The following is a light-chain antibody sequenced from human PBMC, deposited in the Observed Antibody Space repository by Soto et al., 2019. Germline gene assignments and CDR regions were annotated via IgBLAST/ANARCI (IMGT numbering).Light chain of an antibody. J-gene: IGLJ3*02. CDR1: SSDVGGHNS. CDR2: DVT. CDR3: CSYADNYTLV. Sequence: QSALTQPRSVSGSPGQSVTISCTGTSSDVGGHNSVSWYQQHPDKAPKLMIYDVTKRPSGVPERFSGSKSANTASLTISGLQPDDEADYYCCSYADNYTLVFGGGTKLTVL. V-gene: IGLV2-11*01.